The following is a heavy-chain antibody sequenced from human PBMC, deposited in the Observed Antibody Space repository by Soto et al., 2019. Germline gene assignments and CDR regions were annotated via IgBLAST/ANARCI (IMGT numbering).Heavy chain of an antibody. CDR2: IKSETDGGTA. V-gene: IGHV3-15*01. CDR3: TTGIYYDLLTGYHDVAY. Sequence: GGSLRLSCAASGFNLSHPWMTWVRQAAGKGLEWVGRIKSETDGGTADYAAPVKGRITISRDDSKNTVYLQMNSLRTEDTAVYYCTTGIYYDLLTGYHDVAYWGQGTLVTVSS. CDR1: GFNLSHPW. J-gene: IGHJ4*02. D-gene: IGHD3-9*01.